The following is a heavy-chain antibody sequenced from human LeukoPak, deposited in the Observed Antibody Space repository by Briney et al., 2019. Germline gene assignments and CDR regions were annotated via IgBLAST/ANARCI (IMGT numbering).Heavy chain of an antibody. D-gene: IGHD3-22*01. CDR3: ARVLYYYDGSGSSQGY. CDR2: ISSSSSTI. CDR1: GFTFSSFG. V-gene: IGHV3-48*01. J-gene: IGHJ4*02. Sequence: GGSLRLSCAASGFTFSSFGMNWVRQAPGKGLDWVSYISSSSSTIYYADSVKGRFTISRDNAKNSLFLQMNSLRVEDTAIYYCARVLYYYDGSGSSQGYWGQGTLVTVSS.